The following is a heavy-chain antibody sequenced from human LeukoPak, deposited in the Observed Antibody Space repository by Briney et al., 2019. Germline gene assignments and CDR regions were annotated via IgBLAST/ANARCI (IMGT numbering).Heavy chain of an antibody. V-gene: IGHV1-69*05. CDR2: IINMVGRT. CDR3: ASGWFGAHAFDI. Sequence: SVKVSWKASGGTFSSYDMSWVGQAQGQGVEGMGGIINMVGRTNYAQKIKGRVTINRDESTSTAYMELSSLRSEDTAVYYCASGWFGAHAFDIWGQGTMVTVSS. D-gene: IGHD3-10*01. J-gene: IGHJ3*02. CDR1: GGTFSSYD.